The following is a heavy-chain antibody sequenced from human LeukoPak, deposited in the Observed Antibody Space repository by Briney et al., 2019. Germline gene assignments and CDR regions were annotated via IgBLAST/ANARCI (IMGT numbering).Heavy chain of an antibody. Sequence: PSETLSLTCAVYGGSFSGYYWSWIRQPPGKGLEWIGEINHSGSTNYNPSLKSRVTISVDTSKNQFSLKLSSVTAADTAVYYCARAVILEWSYYLDYWGQGTLVTVSS. V-gene: IGHV4-34*01. CDR3: ARAVILEWSYYLDY. J-gene: IGHJ4*02. CDR1: GGSFSGYY. D-gene: IGHD3-3*01. CDR2: INHSGST.